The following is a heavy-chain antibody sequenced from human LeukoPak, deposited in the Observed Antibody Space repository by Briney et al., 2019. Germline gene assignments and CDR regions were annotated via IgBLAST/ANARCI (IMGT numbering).Heavy chain of an antibody. Sequence: GGSLRLSCAASGFTFSSFSMNWVRQAPGKGLEWVSYISSTSSTIYYADSVKGRFTISRDNAKNSLYLQMNSLRDEDTAVYFCARGFPWCGGGCDWGQGTLVTVSS. V-gene: IGHV3-48*02. CDR3: ARGFPWCGGGCD. CDR2: ISSTSSTI. J-gene: IGHJ4*02. D-gene: IGHD2-21*02. CDR1: GFTFSSFS.